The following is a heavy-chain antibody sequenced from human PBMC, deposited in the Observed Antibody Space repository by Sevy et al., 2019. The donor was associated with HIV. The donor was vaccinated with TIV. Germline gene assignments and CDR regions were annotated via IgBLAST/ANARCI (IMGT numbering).Heavy chain of an antibody. Sequence: GGYLRLSCAASGFTFSSYAMSWVRQAPGKGLEWVSAISGSGGSTYYADSVKGRFTISRDNSKNKLYLQMNSLRAEDTAVYDSSGYYRSGSPRGNAFDIWGQGTMVTVSS. CDR1: GFTFSSYA. D-gene: IGHD3-10*01. CDR2: ISGSGGST. CDR3: SGYYRSGSPRGNAFDI. V-gene: IGHV3-23*01. J-gene: IGHJ3*02.